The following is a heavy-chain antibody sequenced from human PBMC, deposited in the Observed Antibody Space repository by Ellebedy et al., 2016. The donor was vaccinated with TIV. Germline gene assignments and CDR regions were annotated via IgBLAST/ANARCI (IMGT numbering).Heavy chain of an antibody. CDR3: ARDPTDVLTGQIYGMDV. D-gene: IGHD3-9*01. CDR2: VHHSGST. V-gene: IGHV4-59*01. Sequence: PSETLSLTCTVSGDSINNYFWTWIRQPPGKGLEWIGYVHHSGSTSYNPSLKSRVTLSLDASKSQFSLKLSSVTAADTAVYYCARDPTDVLTGQIYGMDVWGQGTTVTVSS. J-gene: IGHJ6*02. CDR1: GDSINNYF.